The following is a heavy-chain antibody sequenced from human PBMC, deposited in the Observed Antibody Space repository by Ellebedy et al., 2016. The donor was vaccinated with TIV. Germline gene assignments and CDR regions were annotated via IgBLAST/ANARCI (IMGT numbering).Heavy chain of an antibody. D-gene: IGHD3-22*01. CDR3: AREDYDSSGWFARGYYYGMDV. V-gene: IGHV1-2*02. J-gene: IGHJ6*02. CDR2: INPNSGGT. Sequence: ASVKVSCKASGYTFTGYYMHWVRQAPGQGLEWMGWINPNSGGTNYAQKFQGRVTMTRDTSISTAYMELSRLRSDDTAVYYCAREDYDSSGWFARGYYYGMDVWGQGTTVTVSS. CDR1: GYTFTGYY.